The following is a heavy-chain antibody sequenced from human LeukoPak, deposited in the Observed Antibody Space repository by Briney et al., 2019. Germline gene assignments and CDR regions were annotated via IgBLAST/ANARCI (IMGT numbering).Heavy chain of an antibody. CDR2: INHSGST. D-gene: IGHD3-10*01. CDR3: ARGEPYYYGSGSCKPTPYYYYYMDV. J-gene: IGHJ6*03. Sequence: SETLSLTCAVYGGSFSGYYWSWIRQPPGKGLEWIGEINHSGSTNYNPSLKSRVTISVDTSKNQFSLKLSSVTAADTAVYYCARGEPYYYGSGSCKPTPYYYYYMDVWGKGTTVTVSS. V-gene: IGHV4-34*01. CDR1: GGSFSGYY.